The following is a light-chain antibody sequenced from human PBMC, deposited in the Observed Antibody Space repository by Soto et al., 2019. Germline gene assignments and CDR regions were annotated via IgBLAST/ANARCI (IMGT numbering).Light chain of an antibody. Sequence: EIVMTQSPAILSLSPGETATLSCRASQSVTTKLAWYQQRPGQTPRLLIYNASTRATAVPARFSGGGSVTEFSLTISSLQSDDFGVYYCHQYNTWPPRFTFVTGTKVDIK. V-gene: IGKV3-15*01. CDR3: HQYNTWPPRFT. J-gene: IGKJ3*01. CDR2: NAS. CDR1: QSVTTK.